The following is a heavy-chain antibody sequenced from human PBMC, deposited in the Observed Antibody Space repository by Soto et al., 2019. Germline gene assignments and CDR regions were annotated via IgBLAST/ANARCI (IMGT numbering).Heavy chain of an antibody. CDR1: GGTFSSYA. J-gene: IGHJ6*02. CDR2: IIPISETT. Sequence: QVKLVQSGAEVKKPGSSVKVSCKASGGTFSSYAISWVRQAPGQGLEWMGGIIPISETTNYAQKFQGRVTITADESKSTACMELSSLRSEDTAVYYCARSQGSSTSLEIYYYYYYGMDVWGQGTTVTVSS. V-gene: IGHV1-69*01. D-gene: IGHD2-2*01. CDR3: ARSQGSSTSLEIYYYYYYGMDV.